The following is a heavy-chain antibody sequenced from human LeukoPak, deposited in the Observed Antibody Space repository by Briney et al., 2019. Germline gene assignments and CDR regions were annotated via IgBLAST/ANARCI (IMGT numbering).Heavy chain of an antibody. Sequence: SETLSLTCTVSGGSISSYYWSWIRQPPGKGLEWIGYIYYSGSTNYNPSLKSRVTISVDTSKNQFSLKLSSVTAADTAVYYCARDYGTPMGAAPLDYWGQGTLVTVSS. D-gene: IGHD1-1*01. CDR2: IYYSGST. CDR3: ARDYGTPMGAAPLDY. CDR1: GGSISSYY. J-gene: IGHJ4*02. V-gene: IGHV4-59*01.